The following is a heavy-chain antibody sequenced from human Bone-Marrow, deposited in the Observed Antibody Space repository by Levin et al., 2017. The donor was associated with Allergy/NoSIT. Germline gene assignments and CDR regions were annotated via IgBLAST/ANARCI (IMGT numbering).Heavy chain of an antibody. CDR2: IVPIFGTT. J-gene: IGHJ4*02. Sequence: SVKVSCKASGGIFSTYVISWVRQAPGQGLEWMGGIVPIFGTTHYAQKLQGRITITADKSTSTAYMELSRLRSEDTAVYYCAGSSSGTGQFDHWGQGSLVTVSS. D-gene: IGHD6-6*01. V-gene: IGHV1-69*06. CDR3: AGSSSGTGQFDH. CDR1: GGIFSTYV.